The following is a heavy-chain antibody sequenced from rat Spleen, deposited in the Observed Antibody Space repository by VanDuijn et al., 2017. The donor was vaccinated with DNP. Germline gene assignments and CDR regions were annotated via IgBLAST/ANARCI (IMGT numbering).Heavy chain of an antibody. V-gene: IGHV5-7*01. CDR1: GFIFSDYY. J-gene: IGHJ2*01. CDR3: ARPDY. CDR2: ISYDGTRT. Sequence: EVQLVESGGGLVQPGNSLKLSCAASGFIFSDYYMVWVRQAPKKGLEWVATISYDGTRTDYRDSVKGRFTISRDNARSTLYLQMDSLRSEDTATYYCARPDYWGQGVMVTVSS.